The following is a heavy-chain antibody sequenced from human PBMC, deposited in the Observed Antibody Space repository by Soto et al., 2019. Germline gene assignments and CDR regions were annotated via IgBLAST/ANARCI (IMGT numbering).Heavy chain of an antibody. CDR2: IIPIFGTA. CDR1: GGTFSSYA. V-gene: IGHV1-69*13. Sequence: SVKVSCKASGGTFSSYAISWVRQAPGQGLEWMGGIIPIFGTANYAQKFQGRVTITADESTSTAYMELSSLRSEDTAVYYCARDPPDYYDSGGYEENDYWGQGTLVTVSS. CDR3: ARDPPDYYDSGGYEENDY. D-gene: IGHD3-22*01. J-gene: IGHJ4*02.